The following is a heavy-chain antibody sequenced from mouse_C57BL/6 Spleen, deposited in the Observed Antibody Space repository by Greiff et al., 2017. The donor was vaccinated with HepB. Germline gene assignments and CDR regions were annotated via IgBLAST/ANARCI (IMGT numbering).Heavy chain of an antibody. CDR3: ARNRDGNSYFDY. V-gene: IGHV2-2*01. Sequence: VKLQESGPGLVQPSQSLSITCTVSGFSLTSYGVHWVRQSPGKGLEWLGVIWSGGSTDYNAAFISRLSISKDNSTSQVFFKMNSLQADDTAIYYWARNRDGNSYFDYWGQGTTLTVSS. CDR1: GFSLTSYG. J-gene: IGHJ2*01. CDR2: IWSGGST. D-gene: IGHD2-1*01.